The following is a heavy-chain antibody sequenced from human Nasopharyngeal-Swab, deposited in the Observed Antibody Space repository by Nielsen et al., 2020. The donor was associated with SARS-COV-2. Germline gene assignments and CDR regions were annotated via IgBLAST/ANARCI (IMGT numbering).Heavy chain of an antibody. CDR2: IKQDGSEK. CDR3: ARESYDSSGYHYYYFDY. D-gene: IGHD3-22*01. J-gene: IGHJ4*02. Sequence: RQPPGKGLEWVANIKQDGSEKYYVDSVKGRFTISRDNAKNSLYLQMNSLRAEDTAVYYCARESYDSSGYHYYYFDYWGQGTLVTVSS. V-gene: IGHV3-7*03.